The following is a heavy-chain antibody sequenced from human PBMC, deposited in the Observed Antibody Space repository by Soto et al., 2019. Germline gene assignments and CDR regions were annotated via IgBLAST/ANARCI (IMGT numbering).Heavy chain of an antibody. J-gene: IGHJ5*02. CDR2: IYYSGST. V-gene: IGHV4-39*01. Sequence: SETLSLTCIVSGGSISSTNYYWGWVRQPPGKGLEWIGSIYYSGSTYYNPSLKSRVTISVHTSKNQFSLKLSSVTAADTAVYYCARRDGFFDWFDPWGQGTLVTVSS. D-gene: IGHD2-21*02. CDR3: ARRDGFFDWFDP. CDR1: GGSISSTNYY.